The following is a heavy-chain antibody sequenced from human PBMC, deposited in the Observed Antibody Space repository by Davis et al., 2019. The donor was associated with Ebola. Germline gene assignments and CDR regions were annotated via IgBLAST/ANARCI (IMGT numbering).Heavy chain of an antibody. CDR1: GYTFTSYG. Sequence: ASVKVSCKASGYTFTSYGISWVRHAPGQGFEWMGWISSYNGNTNYAQKLQVSVTMTTDTSTSTAYMELRSLRYDDTDVYYCARGYCSGGSCYSPDYWGQGTLVTVSS. CDR3: ARGYCSGGSCYSPDY. CDR2: ISSYNGNT. D-gene: IGHD2-15*01. V-gene: IGHV1-18*04. J-gene: IGHJ4*02.